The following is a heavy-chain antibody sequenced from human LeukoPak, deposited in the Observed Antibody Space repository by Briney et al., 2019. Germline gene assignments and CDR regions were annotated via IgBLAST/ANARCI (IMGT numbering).Heavy chain of an antibody. CDR1: RFTFSNYD. J-gene: IGHJ3*02. Sequence: GGSLRLSCAASRFTFSNYDMHCVRHSTEEGREWVSAIGTAGDTYYSGSVKGRFTIPRENANSPLYDQANSLSVGDTALYYCTRGGRDGFDICGQGAMATVSS. V-gene: IGHV3-13*01. CDR3: TRGGRDGFDI. D-gene: IGHD2-15*01. CDR2: IGTAGDT.